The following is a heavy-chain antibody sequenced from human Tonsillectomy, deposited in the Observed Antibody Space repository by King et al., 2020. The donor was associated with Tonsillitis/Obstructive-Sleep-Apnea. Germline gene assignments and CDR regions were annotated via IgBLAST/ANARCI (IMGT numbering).Heavy chain of an antibody. CDR2: IYYSGST. CDR3: ARQGYDFWSGLFDY. D-gene: IGHD3-3*01. V-gene: IGHV4-39*01. Sequence: QLQESGPGLVKPSETLSLTCTVSGGSISSSSYYWGWIRQPPGEGLEWIGSIYYSGSTYYNPSLKTRVTISVDTSKNQFSLKLSSVTAADTAVYYCARQGYDFWSGLFDYWGQGTLVTVSS. J-gene: IGHJ4*02. CDR1: GGSISSSSYY.